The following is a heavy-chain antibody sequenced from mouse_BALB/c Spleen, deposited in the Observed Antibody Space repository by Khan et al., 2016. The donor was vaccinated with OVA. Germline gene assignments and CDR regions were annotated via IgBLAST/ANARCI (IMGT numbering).Heavy chain of an antibody. CDR3: ARPVYDGYYDY. V-gene: IGHV1S137*01. CDR2: ISTYSGNT. Sequence: QVQLQQSGPELVRPGVSVKISCKGSGYTFTDYAMYWVRQSHAKSLEWIGLISTYSGNTNYNQKFRGKATMTVDRSSSTAYMVLARLTSEDSAIYSCARPVYDGYYDYWGQGTTLTVSS. CDR1: GYTFTDYA. D-gene: IGHD2-3*01. J-gene: IGHJ2*01.